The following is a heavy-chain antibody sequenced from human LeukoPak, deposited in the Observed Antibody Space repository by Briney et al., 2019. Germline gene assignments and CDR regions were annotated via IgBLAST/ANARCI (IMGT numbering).Heavy chain of an antibody. D-gene: IGHD3-3*01. CDR3: ARDGRTIFGVVTPVDY. CDR2: INPNSGGT. J-gene: IGHJ4*02. V-gene: IGHV1-2*02. CDR1: GYTFTGYY. Sequence: ASVKVSCKASGYTFTGYYMYWVRQAPGQGLEWRGWINPNSGGTNYAQKFQGRVTMTRDTSISTAYMELSRLRSDDTAVYYCARDGRTIFGVVTPVDYWGQGTLVTVSS.